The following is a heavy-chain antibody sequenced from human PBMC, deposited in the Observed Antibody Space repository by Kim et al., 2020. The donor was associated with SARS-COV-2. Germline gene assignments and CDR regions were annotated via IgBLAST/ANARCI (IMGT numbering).Heavy chain of an antibody. J-gene: IGHJ3*02. CDR1: GGTFSSYA. V-gene: IGHV1-69*13. D-gene: IGHD5-18*01. CDR3: ARIQRSAGAFDI. CDR2: SIPIFGTA. Sequence: SVKVSCKASGGTFSSYAISWVRQAPGQGLEWMGGSIPIFGTANYAQKFQGRVTITADESTSTAYMELSSLRSEDTAVYYCARIQRSAGAFDIWGQGTMVTVSS.